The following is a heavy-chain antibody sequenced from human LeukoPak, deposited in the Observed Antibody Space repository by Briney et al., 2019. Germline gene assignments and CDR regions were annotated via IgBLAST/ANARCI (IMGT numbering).Heavy chain of an antibody. CDR2: ISSSSSYI. CDR1: GFTFSSYS. D-gene: IGHD3-22*01. CDR3: AKGRNSMIVVGVDY. V-gene: IGHV3-21*01. J-gene: IGHJ4*02. Sequence: GGSLRLSCAASGFTFSSYSMNWVRQAPGKGLEWVSSISSSSSYIYYADSVKGRFTISRDNSKNTLYLQMNSLRAEDTAVYYCAKGRNSMIVVGVDYWGQGTLVTVSS.